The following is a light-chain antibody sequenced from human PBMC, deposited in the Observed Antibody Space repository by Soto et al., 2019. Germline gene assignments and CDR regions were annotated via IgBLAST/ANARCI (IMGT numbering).Light chain of an antibody. J-gene: IGKJ1*01. Sequence: DIQMTQPPSTLSASVGDRVTITCRASQSISSWLAWYQQKPGKAPKVLIYKASSLESGVPSRFSGSGSGTEFTLTISSLQPDDFATYYCQHYNNYPWTFGQGTKVEIK. CDR1: QSISSW. V-gene: IGKV1-5*03. CDR2: KAS. CDR3: QHYNNYPWT.